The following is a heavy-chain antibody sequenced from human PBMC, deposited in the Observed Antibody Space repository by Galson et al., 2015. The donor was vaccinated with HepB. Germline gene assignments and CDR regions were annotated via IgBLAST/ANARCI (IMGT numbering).Heavy chain of an antibody. CDR2: ISYDGSNK. V-gene: IGHV3-30*18. Sequence: SLRLSCAASGFTFSSYGMHWVRQAPGKGLEWVAVISYDGSNKYYADSVKGRFTISRDNSKNTLYLQMNSLRAEDTAVYYCAKDYSTIGLYYYGSGSYYYYYGMDVWGQGTTVTVSS. CDR3: AKDYSTIGLYYYGSGSYYYYYGMDV. J-gene: IGHJ6*02. CDR1: GFTFSSYG. D-gene: IGHD3-10*01.